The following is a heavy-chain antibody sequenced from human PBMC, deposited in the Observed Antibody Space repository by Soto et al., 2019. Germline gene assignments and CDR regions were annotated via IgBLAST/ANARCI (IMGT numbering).Heavy chain of an antibody. CDR3: ARVYGGGSGYYYYGMDV. J-gene: IGHJ6*02. D-gene: IGHD3-16*01. Sequence: ASVKVSCKASGGTFSSYAISWVREAPGQGLQWMGGIIPIFGTANYAQKFQGRVTITADESTSTAYMELSSLRSEDTAVYYCARVYGGGSGYYYYGMDVWGQGTTVTVSS. V-gene: IGHV1-69*13. CDR1: GGTFSSYA. CDR2: IIPIFGTA.